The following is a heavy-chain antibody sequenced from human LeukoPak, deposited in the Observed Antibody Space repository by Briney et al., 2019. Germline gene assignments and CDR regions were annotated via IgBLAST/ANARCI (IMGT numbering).Heavy chain of an antibody. CDR2: IIPMFGTP. V-gene: IGHV1-69*06. Sequence: ASVTVSCKASGGTFSSYIITWVRQAPGQGLEWMGRIIPMFGTPNYAQRFQDRVTITADKSARIAYMELSSLRFEDTAVYYCARQGYTNNLGGYFGDKDDCFDLWGQGTMVTVSS. CDR3: ARQGYTNNLGGYFGDKDDCFDL. J-gene: IGHJ3*01. D-gene: IGHD3-9*01. CDR1: GGTFSSYI.